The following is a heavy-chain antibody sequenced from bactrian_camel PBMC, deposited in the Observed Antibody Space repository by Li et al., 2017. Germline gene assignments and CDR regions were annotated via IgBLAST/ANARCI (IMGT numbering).Heavy chain of an antibody. CDR2: ISTGTGTT. CDR1: QYSTSTRC. Sequence: HVQLVESGGGSVQAGGSLRLACTASQYSTSTRCMAWFRQGPGKEREGVATISTGTGTTYYADSVKGRFTISRDYAKNTVYLQMNSLKPEDTAMYYCTAHMGMARCGSWAQYMDWGQGTQVTVS. D-gene: IGHD2*01. V-gene: IGHV3S53*01. CDR3: TAHMGMARCGSWAQYMD. J-gene: IGHJ4*01.